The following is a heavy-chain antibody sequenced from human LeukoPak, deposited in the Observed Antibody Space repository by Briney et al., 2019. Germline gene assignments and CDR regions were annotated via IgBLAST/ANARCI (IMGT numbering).Heavy chain of an antibody. D-gene: IGHD1-26*01. CDR3: ARDPYSGSYGADYYYYMDV. CDR2: ITSGSSHI. J-gene: IGHJ6*03. Sequence: GGSLRLSCAASGFTFSSYNMNWVRQTPGKGLEWVSSITSGSSHIYYADSVKGRFTISRDNAKSSLYLQMNSLRAEDTAVDYCARDPYSGSYGADYYYYMDVWGKGTTVTISS. CDR1: GFTFSSYN. V-gene: IGHV3-21*01.